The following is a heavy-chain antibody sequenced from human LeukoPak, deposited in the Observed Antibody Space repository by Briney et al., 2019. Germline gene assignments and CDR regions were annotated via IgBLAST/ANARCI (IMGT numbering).Heavy chain of an antibody. J-gene: IGHJ4*02. V-gene: IGHV1-18*01. Sequence: GAPVKVSCKASGDTFTSYGISWVRQAPGQRVEWMGWISAYNGNTNYAQKLPGRVTMTTDTSTSTAYMELRSLRSDDTAVYYCVTLEYFDYWGQGALVTVSS. CDR2: ISAYNGNT. CDR3: VTLEYFDY. CDR1: GDTFTSYG. D-gene: IGHD1-1*01.